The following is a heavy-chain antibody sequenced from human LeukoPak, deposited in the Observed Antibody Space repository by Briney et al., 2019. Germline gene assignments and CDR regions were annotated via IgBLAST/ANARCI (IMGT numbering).Heavy chain of an antibody. J-gene: IGHJ6*02. CDR1: GFTFSTHD. Sequence: PGGSLRLSCAASGFTFSTHDVNWVRQAPGKGLEWVSYISHTGSTMSYADSVKGRFTISRDNARNSLYLQMNSLRAEDTAVYYCAIPPLSGTGSSRPLAGMDVWGQGTTVTVSS. D-gene: IGHD3-10*01. CDR2: ISHTGSTM. CDR3: AIPPLSGTGSSRPLAGMDV. V-gene: IGHV3-48*04.